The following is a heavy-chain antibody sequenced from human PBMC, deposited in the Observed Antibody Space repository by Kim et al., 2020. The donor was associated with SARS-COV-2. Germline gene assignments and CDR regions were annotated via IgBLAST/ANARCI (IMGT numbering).Heavy chain of an antibody. CDR1: GFIVSDNY. V-gene: IGHV3-11*01. CDR3: AREWENSMGGDC. J-gene: IGHJ4*02. CDR2: IDSSGKIL. D-gene: IGHD1-26*01. Sequence: GGSLRLSCAASGFIVSDNYMFSIRQAPGKGLEWLSYIDSSGKILYYADSAKARFTISRDRAKNSLYLQMNSLRVEDTAVYYCAREWENSMGGDCWGQGTLVTVSS.